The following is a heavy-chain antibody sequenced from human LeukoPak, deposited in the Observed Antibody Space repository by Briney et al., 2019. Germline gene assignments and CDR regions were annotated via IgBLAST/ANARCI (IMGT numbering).Heavy chain of an antibody. CDR2: INTNTGNP. CDR3: ARDGEYYDILTGYSRPDYFDY. V-gene: IGHV7-4-1*02. J-gene: IGHJ4*02. Sequence: GASVKVSCKASGYTFTSYAMNWVRQAPGQGLEWMGWINTNTGNPTYAQGFTGRFVFSLDTSVSTAYLQISSLKAEDTAVYYCARDGEYYDILTGYSRPDYFDYWGQGTLVTVSS. D-gene: IGHD3-9*01. CDR1: GYTFTSYA.